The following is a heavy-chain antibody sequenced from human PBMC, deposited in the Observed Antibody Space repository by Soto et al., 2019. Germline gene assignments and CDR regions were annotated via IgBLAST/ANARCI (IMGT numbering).Heavy chain of an antibody. Sequence: QLQLQASGSGLVKPSQTLSLTCAVSGGSISSGGYSWSWIRQPPGKGLEWIGYIYHSGSTYYNPSLKSRVTISVDRSKNQFSLKLSSVTAADTAVYYCARGGADQSGYLNWFDPWGQGTLVTVSS. CDR3: ARGGADQSGYLNWFDP. V-gene: IGHV4-30-2*01. D-gene: IGHD3-3*01. CDR2: IYHSGST. J-gene: IGHJ5*02. CDR1: GGSISSGGYS.